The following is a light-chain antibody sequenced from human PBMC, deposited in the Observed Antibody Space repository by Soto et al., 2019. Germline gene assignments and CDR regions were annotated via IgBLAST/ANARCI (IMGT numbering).Light chain of an antibody. J-gene: IGKJ1*01. CDR2: GAS. CDR1: QSVGSSQ. CDR3: QHYGSSPRT. Sequence: EIVLTQSPGTLSLSPGERATLSCRASQSVGSSQLAWYQQKPGQAPRLVMYGASSRATDTPDRFSGSGSGTDFTLTISRLEPEDFAVYYCQHYGSSPRTFGQGTKVEIK. V-gene: IGKV3-20*01.